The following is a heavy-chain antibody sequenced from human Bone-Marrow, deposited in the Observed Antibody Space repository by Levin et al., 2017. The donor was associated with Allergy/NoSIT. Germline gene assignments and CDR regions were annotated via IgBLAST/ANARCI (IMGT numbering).Heavy chain of an antibody. Sequence: PSETLSLTCSVSGASISSSSYYWGWVRQPPGKGLEWIGSIYYTGYTYYNASLKSRVTVSVDTSKNQFSLKLSSVTAADAAVYYCARSGIASIDVIENWGQGTLVTVSS. CDR2: IYYTGYT. CDR1: GASISSSSYY. J-gene: IGHJ4*02. CDR3: ARSGIASIDVIEN. D-gene: IGHD6-13*01. V-gene: IGHV4-39*01.